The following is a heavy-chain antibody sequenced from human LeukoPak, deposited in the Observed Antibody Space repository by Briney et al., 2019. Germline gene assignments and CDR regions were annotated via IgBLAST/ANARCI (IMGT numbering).Heavy chain of an antibody. CDR1: GYTFTSYD. Sequence: ASVKVSCKASGYTFTSYDINWVRQATGQGLEWMGWMNPNSGNTGYAQKFQGRVTMTRNTSISTAYMELSILRAEDTAVYYCAKDHNVYYDFWSGQQDYYYMDVWGKGTTVTVSS. J-gene: IGHJ6*03. CDR2: MNPNSGNT. V-gene: IGHV1-8*01. CDR3: AKDHNVYYDFWSGQQDYYYMDV. D-gene: IGHD3-3*01.